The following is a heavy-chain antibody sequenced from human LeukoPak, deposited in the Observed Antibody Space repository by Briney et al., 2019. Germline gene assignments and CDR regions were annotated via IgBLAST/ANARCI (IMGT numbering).Heavy chain of an antibody. CDR1: GYTFTGYG. V-gene: IGHV1-18*01. CDR2: ISPHNGNT. D-gene: IGHD6-19*01. CDR3: ARDGVSIAVADAADYYYYMDV. J-gene: IGHJ6*03. Sequence: GASVKVSCKASGYTFTGYGISWVRQAPGQGLEWMGWISPHNGNTKYAQKLQGRVTMTTDTSTSTVYMELRSLRSDDTAVYYCARDGVSIAVADAADYYYYMDVWGKGTTVTVSS.